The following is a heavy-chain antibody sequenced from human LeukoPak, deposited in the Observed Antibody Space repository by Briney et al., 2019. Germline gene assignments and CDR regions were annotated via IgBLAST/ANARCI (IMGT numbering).Heavy chain of an antibody. D-gene: IGHD3-22*01. V-gene: IGHV3-48*03. Sequence: PGGSLRLSCAASGFTFSNYEMNWVRQAPGKGLERVSYISSSGSTMYYAESVKGRFTISRDNAKSSLYLQMNSLRAEDTAVYYCARDRRGYYDSSGYYLAADYYYYYGMDVWGQGTTVTVSS. CDR1: GFTFSNYE. CDR2: ISSSGSTM. CDR3: ARDRRGYYDSSGYYLAADYYYYYGMDV. J-gene: IGHJ6*02.